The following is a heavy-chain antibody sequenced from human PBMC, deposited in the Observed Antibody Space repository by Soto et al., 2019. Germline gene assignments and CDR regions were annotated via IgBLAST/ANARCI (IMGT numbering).Heavy chain of an antibody. CDR2: IYYSGST. D-gene: IGHD6-13*01. CDR3: ASPIAAADPYYYGMDV. J-gene: IGHJ6*02. CDR1: GGSISSYY. Sequence: PSETLSLTCTVSGGSISSYYWSWIRQPPGKGLEWIGYIYYSGSTNYNPSLKSRVTISVDTSKNQFSLKLSSVTAADTAVYYCASPIAAADPYYYGMDVWGQGTTVTVSS. V-gene: IGHV4-59*01.